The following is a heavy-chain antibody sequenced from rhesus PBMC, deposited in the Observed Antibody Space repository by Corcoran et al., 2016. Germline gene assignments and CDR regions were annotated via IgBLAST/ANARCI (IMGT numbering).Heavy chain of an antibody. J-gene: IGHJ4*01. CDR3: ARALYSGSWGTYYFDY. CDR2: IYGNSAST. V-gene: IGHV4-73*01. D-gene: IGHD6-25*01. Sequence: QVQLQQWGEGLVKPSETLSLTCAVYGGSISGYYYWSWIRQPPGKGLEWIGYIYGNSASTNYNPSLKNRVTISKDTSKNQFSLKLSSVTAADTAVYYCARALYSGSWGTYYFDYWGQGVLVTVSS. CDR1: GGSISGYYY.